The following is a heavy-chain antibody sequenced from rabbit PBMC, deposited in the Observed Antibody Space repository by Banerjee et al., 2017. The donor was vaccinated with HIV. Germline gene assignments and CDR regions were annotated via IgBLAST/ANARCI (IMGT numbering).Heavy chain of an antibody. D-gene: IGHD2-1*01. CDR1: GIDFSSYG. Sequence: QEQLVESGGGLVTLGGSLKVSCKASGIDFSSYGISWVRQAPGKGLEWIACIYGDVSGSTYYASWAKGRFTISKTSSTTVTLQMTSLTAADTATYFCARGYDDYDARLDLWGPGTLVTVS. CDR3: ARGYDDYDARLDL. J-gene: IGHJ3*01. CDR2: IYGDVSGST. V-gene: IGHV1S45*01.